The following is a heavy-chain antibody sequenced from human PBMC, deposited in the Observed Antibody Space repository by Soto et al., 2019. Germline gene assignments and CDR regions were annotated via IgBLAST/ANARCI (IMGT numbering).Heavy chain of an antibody. V-gene: IGHV4-61*01. Sequence: SETLSLTCAVSGGSVNSGRYYWSWVRQPPGKGLEWIGYIYYTGTTKCNPSLKSRVTISVDTSKNQFSLKLSSVTAVDTAVYYCARSGSGSGWLGGQGTLVTVSS. CDR1: GGSVNSGRYY. CDR3: ARSGSGSGWL. CDR2: IYYTGTT. J-gene: IGHJ1*01. D-gene: IGHD6-19*01.